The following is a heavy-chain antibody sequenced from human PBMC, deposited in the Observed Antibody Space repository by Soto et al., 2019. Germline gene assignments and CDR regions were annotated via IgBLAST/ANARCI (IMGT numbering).Heavy chain of an antibody. V-gene: IGHV1-46*01. Sequence: GASVKVSCKASGYTFTSYYMHWVRQAPGQGLEWMGIINPSGGSTSYAQKFQGRVAMTRDTSTSTVYMELSSLRSEDTAVYYCASSIGYYYYGMDVWGQGTTVTVSS. CDR3: ASSIGYYYYGMDV. J-gene: IGHJ6*02. CDR2: INPSGGST. D-gene: IGHD2-15*01. CDR1: GYTFTSYY.